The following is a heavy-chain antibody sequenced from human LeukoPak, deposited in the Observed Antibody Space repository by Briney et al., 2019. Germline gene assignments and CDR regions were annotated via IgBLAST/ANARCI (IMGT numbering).Heavy chain of an antibody. CDR1: GGSIGSYS. J-gene: IGHJ2*01. CDR3: ARDAYYYDSSGYPHWYFDL. D-gene: IGHD3-22*01. CDR2: IYHSGST. Sequence: SETLSLTCTVSGGSIGSYSWSWIRQPPGKGLEWIGYIYHSGSTYYNPSLKSRVTISVDRSKNQFSLKLSSVTAADTAVYYCARDAYYYDSSGYPHWYFDLWGRGTLVTVSS. V-gene: IGHV4-30-2*01.